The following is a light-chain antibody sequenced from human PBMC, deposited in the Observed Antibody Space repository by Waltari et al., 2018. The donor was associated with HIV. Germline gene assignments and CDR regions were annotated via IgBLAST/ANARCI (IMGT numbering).Light chain of an antibody. J-gene: IGLJ3*02. Sequence: QSVLTQPPSVSAAPGQKVVISCSGSRSHIGNNNVSWLQQLPGTAPKFIIYDNNKRPSGIPDRFSGSRSGTSATLSITGLQTGDEADYYCGTWDTSLSAGVFGGGTKVTVL. CDR3: GTWDTSLSAGV. CDR2: DNN. V-gene: IGLV1-51*01. CDR1: RSHIGNNN.